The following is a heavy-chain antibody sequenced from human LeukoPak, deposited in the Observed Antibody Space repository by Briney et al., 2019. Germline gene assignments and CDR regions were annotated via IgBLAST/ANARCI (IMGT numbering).Heavy chain of an antibody. CDR2: ISSSSSYI. J-gene: IGHJ6*02. CDR3: ARVNIEGYYYYGMDV. Sequence: PGGSLRLSCAASGFTFSSYSMTWVRQAPGKGLEWVSSISSSSSYIYYADSVKGRFTISRDNAKNSLYLQMNSLRAEDTAVYYCARVNIEGYYYYGMDVWGQGTTVTVSS. CDR1: GFTFSSYS. V-gene: IGHV3-21*01.